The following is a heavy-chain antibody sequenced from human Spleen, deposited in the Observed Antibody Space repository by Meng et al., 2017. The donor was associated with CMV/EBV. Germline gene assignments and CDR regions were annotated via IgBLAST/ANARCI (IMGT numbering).Heavy chain of an antibody. V-gene: IGHV1-2*02. J-gene: IGHJ4*02. D-gene: IGHD4-23*01. CDR2: IHPHRGDT. Sequence: ASVKVSCKASGYTFTAHYFHWVRQAPGQGLEWMGWIHPHRGDTNYAQQFQGRVTLTRDTSINTGYMELTRLTSDDTAVYYCARDQRWLLDYWGQGTLVTVSS. CDR3: ARDQRWLLDY. CDR1: GYTFTAHY.